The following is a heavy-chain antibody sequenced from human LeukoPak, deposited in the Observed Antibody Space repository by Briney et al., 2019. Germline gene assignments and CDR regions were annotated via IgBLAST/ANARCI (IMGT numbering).Heavy chain of an antibody. CDR2: IKQDGSEK. V-gene: IGHV3-7*01. D-gene: IGHD6-19*01. CDR1: GFTFSSYW. J-gene: IGHJ4*02. CDR3: ARDREAVAGTVDY. Sequence: GGSLRLSCAASGFTFSSYWMSWVRQAPGKGLEWVANIKQDGSEKYYVDSVKGRFTISRDNAKKSLYLQMNSLRAEDTAVYYCARDREAVAGTVDYWGQGTLVTVSS.